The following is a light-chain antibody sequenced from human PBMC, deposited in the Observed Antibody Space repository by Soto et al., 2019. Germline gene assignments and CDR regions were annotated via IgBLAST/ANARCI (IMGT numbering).Light chain of an antibody. J-gene: IGKJ3*01. V-gene: IGKV3-15*01. Sequence: EVVMTQSPATLSVSPGERATLYCRASQTISSNLAWYQQKPGQFPRLLINGASTRATGVAARFSGSGSGTEFTLSISSLQSEDSAVYFCQHYNTWPFTFGPGTKVDI. CDR2: GAS. CDR3: QHYNTWPFT. CDR1: QTISSN.